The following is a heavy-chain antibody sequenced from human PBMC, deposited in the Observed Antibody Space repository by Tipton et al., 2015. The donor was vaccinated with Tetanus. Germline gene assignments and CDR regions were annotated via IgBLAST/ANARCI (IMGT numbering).Heavy chain of an antibody. V-gene: IGHV4-34*01. CDR1: GGSFSGYY. J-gene: IGHJ4*02. CDR2: INHSGST. Sequence: TLSLTCAVYGGSFSGYYWSWIRQPPGKGLEWIGEINHSGSTNHNPSLKSRVPISVDTSKNQFSLKLSSVTAADTAVYYCARGEIVATGTYYFDYWGQGTLVTVSS. D-gene: IGHD5-12*01. CDR3: ARGEIVATGTYYFDY.